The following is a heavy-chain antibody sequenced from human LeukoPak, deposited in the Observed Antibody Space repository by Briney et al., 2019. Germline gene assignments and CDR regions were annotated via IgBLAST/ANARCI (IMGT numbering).Heavy chain of an antibody. V-gene: IGHV3-7*01. CDR1: GFTFSSYW. J-gene: IGHJ6*02. CDR3: AKDLTKWVVLPAASYYYYYGMDV. Sequence: GGSLRLSCAASGFTFSSYWMSWVRQAPGKGLEWVANIKQDGSEKYYVDSVKGRFTISRDNSKNTLSLQMNSLRTEDTAVYYCAKDLTKWVVLPAASYYYYYGMDVWGQGTTVTVSS. CDR2: IKQDGSEK. D-gene: IGHD2-2*01.